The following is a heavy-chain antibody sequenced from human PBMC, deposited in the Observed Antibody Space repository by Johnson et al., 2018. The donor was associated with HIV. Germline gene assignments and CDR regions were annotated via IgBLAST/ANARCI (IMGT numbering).Heavy chain of an antibody. CDR3: AKAQAFRGAFDT. J-gene: IGHJ3*02. CDR1: GFTFSSYG. CDR2: IWYDGSNK. V-gene: IGHV3-30*02. D-gene: IGHD2/OR15-2a*01. Sequence: VQLVESGGGVVQPGGSLRLSCAASGFTFSSYGMHWVRQAPGKGLEWVAVIWYDGSNKYYADSVKGRFTISRDNSKNTLYLQMNSLRAEDTAVYYCAKAQAFRGAFDTWGQGTMVTVSS.